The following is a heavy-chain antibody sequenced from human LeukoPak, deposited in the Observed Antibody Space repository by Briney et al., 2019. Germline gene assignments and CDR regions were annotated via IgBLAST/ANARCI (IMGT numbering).Heavy chain of an antibody. D-gene: IGHD4-17*01. CDR3: ARMTTGHDY. J-gene: IGHJ4*02. CDR2: VNHSGYT. CDR1: GTSFTSYY. V-gene: IGHV4-34*01. Sequence: SETLSLTCGVSGTSFTSYYWSWIRQTPGKGLEWIGEVNHSGYTNMNPSLKSRVTISVDTSKNQFSLMMTSVTAADTAVYFCARMTTGHDYWGQGILVAVSS.